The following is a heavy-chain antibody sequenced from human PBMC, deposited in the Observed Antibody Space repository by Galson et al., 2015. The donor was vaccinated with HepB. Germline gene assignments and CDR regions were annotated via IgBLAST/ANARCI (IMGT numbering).Heavy chain of an antibody. CDR3: ARAGTWLTKWFDP. Sequence: TLSLTCTVSGGSITSSSYYWGWIRQPPGKGLEWIGSISYSGSTYYNASLKSRVTISADTSKNQFSLKLSSVTAADTAVYYCARAGTWLTKWFDPWGQGTLVTVSS. J-gene: IGHJ5*02. D-gene: IGHD3-22*01. V-gene: IGHV4-39*01. CDR1: GGSITSSSYY. CDR2: ISYSGST.